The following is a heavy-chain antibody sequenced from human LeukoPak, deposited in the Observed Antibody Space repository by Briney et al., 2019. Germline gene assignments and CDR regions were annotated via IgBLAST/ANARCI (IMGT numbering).Heavy chain of an antibody. Sequence: SETLSLTCIVSGGSISNYYYTWIRQPPGKGLEWIGYIHYGGSTDYNPSLKSRLTISLDTSKNQFSLNLSTMTAANTAVYYCVRSGVYRGGYFDYWGQGSLVTVSS. CDR1: GGSISNYY. J-gene: IGHJ4*02. D-gene: IGHD1-26*01. CDR2: IHYGGST. CDR3: VRSGVYRGGYFDY. V-gene: IGHV4-59*08.